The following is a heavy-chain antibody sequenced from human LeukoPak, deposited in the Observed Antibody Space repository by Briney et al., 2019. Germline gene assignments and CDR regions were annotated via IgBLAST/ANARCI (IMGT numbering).Heavy chain of an antibody. D-gene: IGHD3-10*01. Sequence: SETLSLTCTASGGSISSYYWSWIRQPPGKGLEWIGYIYYGGSTNYNPSPKSRVTISVDTSKNQFSLKLSSVTAADTAVYYCARVPPGWFGEPIYAFDIWGQGTMVTVSS. V-gene: IGHV4-59*01. CDR2: IYYGGST. J-gene: IGHJ3*02. CDR3: ARVPPGWFGEPIYAFDI. CDR1: GGSISSYY.